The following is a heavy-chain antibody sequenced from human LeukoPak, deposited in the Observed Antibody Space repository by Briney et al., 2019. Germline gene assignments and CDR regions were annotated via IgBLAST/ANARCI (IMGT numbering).Heavy chain of an antibody. D-gene: IGHD1-26*01. CDR1: GYTFTGYY. CDR3: ARGRSVWVGATNFRNWFDP. Sequence: VKVSCKASGYTFTGYYMHWVRQAPGQGLEWMGWINPNSGGTNYAQKFQGWVTMTRDTSISTAYMELSRLRSDDTAVYYCARGRSVWVGATNFRNWFDPWGQGTLVTVSS. V-gene: IGHV1-2*04. J-gene: IGHJ5*02. CDR2: INPNSGGT.